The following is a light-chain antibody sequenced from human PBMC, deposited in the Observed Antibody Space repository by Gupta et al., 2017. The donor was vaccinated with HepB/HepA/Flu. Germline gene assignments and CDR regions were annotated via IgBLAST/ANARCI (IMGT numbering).Light chain of an antibody. Sequence: ESVLTQSPGTLSLSPGESATLTCSASHSVSSSYLAWYQQKPGQAPRLLIYGASSRATGIPDRFSGSGSGTDFTLTISRLEPEDVAVYYCQQYGSSPITFGQGTRLEIK. CDR2: GAS. J-gene: IGKJ5*01. V-gene: IGKV3-20*01. CDR1: HSVSSSY. CDR3: QQYGSSPIT.